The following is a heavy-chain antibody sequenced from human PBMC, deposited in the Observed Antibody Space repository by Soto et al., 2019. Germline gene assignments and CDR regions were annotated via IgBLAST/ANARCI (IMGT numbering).Heavy chain of an antibody. V-gene: IGHV4-39*01. Sequence: SETLSLTCTVSGGSISSGGYYWSWIRQHPGKGLEWIGSIYYSGSTYYNPSLKSRVTISEDTSKNQFSLKLSSVAATDTAVYYCARGTTWPLWFDPWGQGTLVTVSS. J-gene: IGHJ5*02. CDR1: GGSISSGGYY. CDR3: ARGTTWPLWFDP. CDR2: IYYSGST.